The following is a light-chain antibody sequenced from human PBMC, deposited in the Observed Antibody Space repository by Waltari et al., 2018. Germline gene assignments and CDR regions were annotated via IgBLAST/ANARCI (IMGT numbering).Light chain of an antibody. J-gene: IGKJ5*01. CDR2: DAS. CDR1: QSVSSY. Sequence: EIVLTQSPATLSLSPGERATLSCRASQSVSSYLAWYQQKPGQAPRRLIYDASNRATGIPARFSGSGSGTDFTLTISSLEPEDFALYYCQQRSKWPITFGQGTRLEIK. CDR3: QQRSKWPIT. V-gene: IGKV3-11*01.